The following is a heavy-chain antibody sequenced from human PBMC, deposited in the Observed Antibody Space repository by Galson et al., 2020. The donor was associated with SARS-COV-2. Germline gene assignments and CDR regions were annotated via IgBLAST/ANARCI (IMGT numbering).Heavy chain of an antibody. CDR2: FDPEDGET. Sequence: ASVKVSCKVSGYTLTELSMHWVRQAPGKGLEWMGGFDPEDGETIYAQKFQGRVTMTEDTSTDTAYMELSSLRSEDKAVYYCASNSPLEPRSGWFGPWGHGTLVTVSS. J-gene: IGHJ5*02. CDR3: ASNSPLEPRSGWFGP. CDR1: GYTLTELS. V-gene: IGHV1-24*01. D-gene: IGHD1-1*01.